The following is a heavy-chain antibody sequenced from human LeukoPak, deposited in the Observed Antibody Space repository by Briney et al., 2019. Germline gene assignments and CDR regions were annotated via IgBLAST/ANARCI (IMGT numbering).Heavy chain of an antibody. CDR1: GLSFSNYD. V-gene: IGHV3-30*03. CDR2: ISYDGGNK. D-gene: IGHD6-19*01. J-gene: IGHJ4*02. CDR3: AVAVSGAWFDN. Sequence: GGSLRLSCAASGLSFSNYDMHWVRQAPGKGLEWVAVISYDGGNKYYAGSVKGRFTVSRDNSKKTLYLQMTSLRPEDTAVYHCAVAVSGAWFDNWGQGTLVTVSS.